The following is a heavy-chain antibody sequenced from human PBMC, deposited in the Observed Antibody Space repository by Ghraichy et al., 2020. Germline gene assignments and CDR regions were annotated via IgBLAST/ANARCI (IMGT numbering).Heavy chain of an antibody. D-gene: IGHD3-3*01. V-gene: IGHV3-23*01. Sequence: GGSLRLSCAGSGFTFSNFAMDWVRQAPGKGLEWVSAISGSGDDTFYADSVKGRFTISRDNSKNRLYLQMNSLRGDDTAVYYCAKDPNVLRFLEWLPPRDSGYYHYGLDVWGQGTTVTVSS. CDR1: GFTFSNFA. CDR2: ISGSGDDT. J-gene: IGHJ6*02. CDR3: AKDPNVLRFLEWLPPRDSGYYHYGLDV.